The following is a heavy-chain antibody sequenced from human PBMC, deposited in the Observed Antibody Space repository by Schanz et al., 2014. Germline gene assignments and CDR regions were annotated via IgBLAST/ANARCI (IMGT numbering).Heavy chain of an antibody. J-gene: IGHJ4*02. CDR3: ASESSTDIVPVTGADFDH. Sequence: QVQLVESGGGVVQPGRSLRLSCVASGFTFSSYDVFWVRQAPGKGLEWVSILWHDGTNEYYADSVKGRFTISRDNSKNKVYLQMNSLRPGDTAVYYCASESSTDIVPVTGADFDHWGQGILVTVSS. CDR2: LWHDGTNE. CDR1: GFTFSSYD. V-gene: IGHV3-33*01. D-gene: IGHD2-2*01.